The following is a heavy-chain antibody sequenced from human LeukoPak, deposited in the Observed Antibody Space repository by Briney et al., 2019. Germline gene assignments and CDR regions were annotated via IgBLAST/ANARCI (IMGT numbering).Heavy chain of an antibody. D-gene: IGHD5-18*01. CDR2: IWYDGSNK. V-gene: IGHV3-33*06. CDR1: GFTFSSYG. J-gene: IGHJ4*02. Sequence: PGRSLRLSCAASGFTFSSYGVHWVRQAPGKGLEWVAVIWYDGSNKYYEDSVKGRFTISRDNSKNTVYLQMNSLRAEDAAVYYCAKGGGGSKYGYNYFDYWGQGTLVTVSS. CDR3: AKGGGGSKYGYNYFDY.